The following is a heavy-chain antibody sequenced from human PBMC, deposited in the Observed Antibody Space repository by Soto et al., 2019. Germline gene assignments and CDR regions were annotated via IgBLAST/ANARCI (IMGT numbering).Heavy chain of an antibody. V-gene: IGHV4-34*01. CDR2: INHSGST. D-gene: IGHD2-2*01. CDR1: GGSFSGYY. CDR3: AREEVPQWFTRGYYGMDV. J-gene: IGHJ6*02. Sequence: SETLSLTCAVHGGSFSGYYWTWIRQPPGKGLEWIGDINHSGSTNYNSSLKSRVTISVDTSKNQLSLKLRSVTAADTAVYYCAREEVPQWFTRGYYGMDVWGQGTTVTVSS.